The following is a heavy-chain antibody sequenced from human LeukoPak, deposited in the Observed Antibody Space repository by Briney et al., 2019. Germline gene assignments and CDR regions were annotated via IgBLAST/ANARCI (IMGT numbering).Heavy chain of an antibody. Sequence: GGTLRLSCAASGFTFSSYGMSWVRQAPGKGLEWVSAISGSGGSTYYADSVKGRFTISRDNSKNTLYLQMNSLRAEDTAVYYCAKDRSPFLIAGGFSSLDYWGQGTLVTVSS. CDR2: ISGSGGST. J-gene: IGHJ4*02. V-gene: IGHV3-23*01. CDR1: GFTFSSYG. D-gene: IGHD2/OR15-2a*01. CDR3: AKDRSPFLIAGGFSSLDY.